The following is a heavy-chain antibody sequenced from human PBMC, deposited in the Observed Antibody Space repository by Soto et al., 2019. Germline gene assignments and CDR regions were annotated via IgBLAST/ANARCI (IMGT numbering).Heavy chain of an antibody. J-gene: IGHJ6*02. D-gene: IGHD3-10*01. CDR2: ISYDGSNK. Sequence: QVQLVESGGGVVQPGRSLRVSCAASGFTLSSYGMHWVRQAPGKGLEWVAVISYDGSNKYYADSVKGRFTISRDNSKNTLYLQMNSLRAEDTAVYYCAKDVVLYGSGTDYYGMDVWGQGTTVTVSS. CDR1: GFTLSSYG. CDR3: AKDVVLYGSGTDYYGMDV. V-gene: IGHV3-30*18.